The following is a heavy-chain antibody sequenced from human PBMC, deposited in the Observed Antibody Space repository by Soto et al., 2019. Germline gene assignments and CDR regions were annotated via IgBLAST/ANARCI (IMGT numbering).Heavy chain of an antibody. Sequence: EVQLLESGGGLVQPGGSLRLSCTASGFTFSDHAMTWVRQAPGKGLEWGSGISGGGSGAYYADSVKGRFTVSRANSKNTLFLKMASLRAEDPVVSSCAIDLWWYTHWGQGTLVTVSS. CDR2: ISGGGSGA. D-gene: IGHD2-15*01. CDR1: GFTFSDHA. J-gene: IGHJ4*02. CDR3: AIDLWWYTH. V-gene: IGHV3-23*01.